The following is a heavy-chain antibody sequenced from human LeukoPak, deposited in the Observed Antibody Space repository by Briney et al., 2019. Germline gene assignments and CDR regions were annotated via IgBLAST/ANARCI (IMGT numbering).Heavy chain of an antibody. Sequence: GGSLRLSCAASGFTFSSYSMDWVRQAPGKGLEWVSSISSSSSYIYYADSVKGRFTISRDNAKNSLYLQMNSLRAEDTAVYYCARDTEVILPAFVIWGQCTMVTVSS. D-gene: IGHD2-21*01. V-gene: IGHV3-21*01. J-gene: IGHJ3*02. CDR1: GFTFSSYS. CDR3: ARDTEVILPAFVI. CDR2: ISSSSSYI.